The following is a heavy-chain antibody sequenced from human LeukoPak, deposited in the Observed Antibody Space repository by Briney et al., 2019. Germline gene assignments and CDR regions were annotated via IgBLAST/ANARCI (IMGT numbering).Heavy chain of an antibody. CDR1: GGSISSGSYY. Sequence: SETLSLTFTVSGGSISSGSYYWSWIRQPAGKGLEWIGRIYTSGSTNYNPSLKSRVTISVDTSKNQFSLKLSSVTAADTAVYYCARLRAGYCSSTSCHGYWGQGTLVTVSS. J-gene: IGHJ4*02. D-gene: IGHD2-2*01. V-gene: IGHV4-61*02. CDR2: IYTSGST. CDR3: ARLRAGYCSSTSCHGY.